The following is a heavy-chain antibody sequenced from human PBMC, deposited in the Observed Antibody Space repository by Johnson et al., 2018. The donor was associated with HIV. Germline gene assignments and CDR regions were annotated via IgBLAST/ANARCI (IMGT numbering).Heavy chain of an antibody. CDR3: ARGALQRGSWYGRDAFDI. Sequence: QMLLVESGGGLVQPGGSLRLSCGASGFTFSDHWMQWVRQAPGKGLEWVAVISYDGSNKYYADSVKGRFTISRDNSKNTLYLQMNSLRAEDTAVYYCARGALQRGSWYGRDAFDIWGQGTMVTVSS. CDR1: GFTFSDHW. J-gene: IGHJ3*02. D-gene: IGHD6-13*01. CDR2: ISYDGSNK. V-gene: IGHV3-30-3*01.